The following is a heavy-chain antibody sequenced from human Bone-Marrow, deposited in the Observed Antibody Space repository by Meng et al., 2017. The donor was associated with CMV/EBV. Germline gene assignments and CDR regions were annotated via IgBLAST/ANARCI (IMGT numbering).Heavy chain of an antibody. CDR2: ISGSGGRT. CDR3: AKGDYYDSSGYYYVGYFDY. V-gene: IGHV3-23*01. D-gene: IGHD3-22*01. Sequence: FSSYARSWVRQAPGKGLEWVSTISGSGGRTYSADSVKGRFTISRDNSKNTLYLQMNSLRAEDTAVYYCAKGDYYDSSGYYYVGYFDYWGQGTLVTVSS. J-gene: IGHJ4*02. CDR1: FSSYA.